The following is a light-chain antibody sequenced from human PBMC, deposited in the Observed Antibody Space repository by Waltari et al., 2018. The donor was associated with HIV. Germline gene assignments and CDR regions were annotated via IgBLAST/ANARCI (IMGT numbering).Light chain of an antibody. J-gene: IGLJ1*01. Sequence: SYVVTQPPSLSVAPGQTARISCGGNNIGSKSVHGYQQRPGQAPVLVFHDESDRPSGIPERFSGSNSANAATLAISRVEAGDEADYYCQVWDTTTDHSYVFGTGTKVTVL. CDR1: NIGSKS. CDR2: DES. CDR3: QVWDTTTDHSYV. V-gene: IGLV3-21*02.